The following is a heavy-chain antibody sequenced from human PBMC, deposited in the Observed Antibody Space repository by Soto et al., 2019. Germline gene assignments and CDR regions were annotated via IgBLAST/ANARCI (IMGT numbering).Heavy chain of an antibody. CDR1: GYLVNSGYS. CDR3: ARDLSSGYQTFYFDY. V-gene: IGHV4-38-2*02. CDR2: TSYDGKS. Sequence: PSETLSLTCKVSGYLVNSGYSWGWIRQSPGKGLEWIGSTSYDGKSYYKPSLKSRVVMSGDLANNQFSLRLRSVTAADTAVYYCARDLSSGYQTFYFDYWGQGTPVTVSS. D-gene: IGHD3-22*01. J-gene: IGHJ4*01.